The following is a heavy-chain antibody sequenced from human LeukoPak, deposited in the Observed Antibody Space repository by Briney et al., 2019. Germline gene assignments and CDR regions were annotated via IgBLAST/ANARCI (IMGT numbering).Heavy chain of an antibody. CDR2: ISAYSGDT. Sequence: GASVKVSCKASGYTFTNYGISWVRQAPGKGLQFVGWISAYSGDTNYVQELQGRVTMSTDTSTSTAYMELRSLISDDAAVYYCARGDDYGDYWGLYWGQGTLVTVSS. J-gene: IGHJ4*02. V-gene: IGHV1-18*01. D-gene: IGHD4-17*01. CDR3: ARGDDYGDYWGLY. CDR1: GYTFTNYG.